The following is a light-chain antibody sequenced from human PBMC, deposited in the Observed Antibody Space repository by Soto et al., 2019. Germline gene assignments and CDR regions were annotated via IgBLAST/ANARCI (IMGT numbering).Light chain of an antibody. V-gene: IGLV1-44*01. Sequence: QSVLXXXXSXXXTXGXXXXIXXXXXXXXIGRNTVNWYQQLPGTAPKLLIYSNNQRPSGVPDRFSGSKSGTSASLAISGLQSEDEADYYCAAWDDSLNGPVFXGGTKLTVL. CDR1: XXXIGRNT. CDR3: AAWDDSLNGPV. J-gene: IGLJ2*01. CDR2: SNN.